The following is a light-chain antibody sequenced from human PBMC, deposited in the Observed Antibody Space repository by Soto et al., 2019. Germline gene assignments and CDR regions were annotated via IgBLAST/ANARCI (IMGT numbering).Light chain of an antibody. Sequence: DIVMTQAPLSLSVTPGQPASISCKSSQSLLHSDGKTYLSWYLQKPGQPPQLLMYEVSIRLSGVPDRFRGSGSGTDFTLSIRRMEAADVGIYYCIQDTQPLLTFGGGTKVDIK. J-gene: IGKJ4*01. CDR2: EVS. CDR1: QSLLHSDGKTY. V-gene: IGKV2-29*03. CDR3: IQDTQPLLT.